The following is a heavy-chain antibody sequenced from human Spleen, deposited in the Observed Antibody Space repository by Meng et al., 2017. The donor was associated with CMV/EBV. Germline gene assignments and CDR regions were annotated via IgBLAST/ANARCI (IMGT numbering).Heavy chain of an antibody. V-gene: IGHV3-48*04. CDR2: ISRSSSTI. CDR1: GFTLSHYN. D-gene: IGHD1-26*01. Sequence: GESLKISCEASGFTLSHYNMIWVRQAPGKGLDWVSYISRSSSTIYYADSVKGRFTISRDDAKNSLYLQMNSLRAEDTAVYYCARGLGAEAEYWGQGTLVTVSS. CDR3: ARGLGAEAEY. J-gene: IGHJ4*02.